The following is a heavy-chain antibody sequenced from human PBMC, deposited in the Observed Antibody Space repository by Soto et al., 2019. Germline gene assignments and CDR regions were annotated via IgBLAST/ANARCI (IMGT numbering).Heavy chain of an antibody. J-gene: IGHJ5*02. Sequence: SVKVSCKASGGTFSSYAISWVRQAPGQGLEWMGGIIPIFGTANYAQKFQGRVTITADESTSTAYMELSSLRSEDTAVYYCARVGGDVVAVAADNWFDPWGQGTLVTVSA. CDR3: ARVGGDVVAVAADNWFDP. V-gene: IGHV1-69*13. D-gene: IGHD2-15*01. CDR2: IIPIFGTA. CDR1: GGTFSSYA.